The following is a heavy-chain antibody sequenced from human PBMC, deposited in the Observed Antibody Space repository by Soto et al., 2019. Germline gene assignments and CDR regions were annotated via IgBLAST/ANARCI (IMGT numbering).Heavy chain of an antibody. Sequence: QVQLVESGGGVVQPGRSLRLSCAASGFTFTNYPMHWVRQAPGKGLEWVAVVSHDGINTYYADSVKCRFTISRDNSKNTLYLQLNSLRTEDTAVFYCAREKTVGGIRLDNWGQGTLVTVSS. CDR2: VSHDGINT. J-gene: IGHJ4*02. D-gene: IGHD1-26*01. V-gene: IGHV3-30-3*01. CDR1: GFTFTNYP. CDR3: AREKTVGGIRLDN.